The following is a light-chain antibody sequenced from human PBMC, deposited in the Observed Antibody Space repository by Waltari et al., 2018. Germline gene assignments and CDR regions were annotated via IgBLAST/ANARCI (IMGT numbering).Light chain of an antibody. V-gene: IGLV2-23*02. Sequence: SGLHQSVHVLGPRRQSLTLSGIVTRLHNGQYTYVSWYQHLPANVPKVMISKFTKRPSGVSNRFACSKSGNTASLSISGLQADDEAEYYCCSDAGSGTYVFGTGTKLTVV. J-gene: IGLJ1*01. CDR2: KFT. CDR3: CSDAGSGTYV. CDR1: RLHNGQYTY.